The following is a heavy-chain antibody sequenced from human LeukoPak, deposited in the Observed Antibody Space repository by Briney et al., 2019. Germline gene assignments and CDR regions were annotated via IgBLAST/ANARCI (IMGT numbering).Heavy chain of an antibody. CDR3: ARESPYSSSWHGGGTFDY. J-gene: IGHJ4*02. CDR2: INTNTGNP. CDR1: GYIFTSYA. V-gene: IGHV7-4-1*02. Sequence: ASVKVSCKASGYIFTSYAMNWVRQAPGQGLEWMGWINTNTGNPTYAQGFTGRFVFSLDTSVSTAYLQISSLKAEDTAVYYCARESPYSSSWHGGGTFDYWGQGTLVTVSS. D-gene: IGHD6-13*01.